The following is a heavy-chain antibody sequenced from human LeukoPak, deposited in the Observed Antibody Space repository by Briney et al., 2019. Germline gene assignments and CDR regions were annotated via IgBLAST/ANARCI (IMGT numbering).Heavy chain of an antibody. J-gene: IGHJ3*02. D-gene: IGHD3-10*01. CDR3: ARYYYVSGSYYRGAFDI. CDR2: INPSGGST. V-gene: IGHV1-46*01. Sequence: ASVKVSCKASGYTFTDYYMHWVRQAPGQGLEWMGIINPSGGSTSYAQRFQGRVTMTRDTSTSTVYMELSSLRSEDTAVYYCARYYYVSGSYYRGAFDIWGQGTMVTVSS. CDR1: GYTFTDYY.